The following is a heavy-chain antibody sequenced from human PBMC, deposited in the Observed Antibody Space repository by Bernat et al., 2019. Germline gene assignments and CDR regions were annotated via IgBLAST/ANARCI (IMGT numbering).Heavy chain of an antibody. CDR3: AKDGAIFGVVTEYFQH. J-gene: IGHJ1*01. V-gene: IGHV3-23*04. CDR2: ISGSGGST. Sequence: EVQLVESGGGLVQPGGSLRLSCAASGFTVSSNYMSWVRQAPGKGLEWVSVISGSGGSTYYADSVKGRFTISRDNSKNTLYLQMNSLRAEDTAVYYCAKDGAIFGVVTEYFQHWGQGTLVTVSS. CDR1: GFTVSSNY. D-gene: IGHD3-3*01.